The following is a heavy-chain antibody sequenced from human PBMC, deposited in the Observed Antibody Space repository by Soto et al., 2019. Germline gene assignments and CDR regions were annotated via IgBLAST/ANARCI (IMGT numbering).Heavy chain of an antibody. Sequence: EVQLVESGGGLVQPGGSLRLSCAASGFTFSSYWMHWVRQAPGKGLVWVSRINSDGSTTNYADPVKGRFTISRDDAKNTLYLQMNSLRAEDTAVYYCARVPTGGYDWNWGQGTLVTVSS. CDR2: INSDGSTT. J-gene: IGHJ4*02. V-gene: IGHV3-74*01. CDR1: GFTFSSYW. D-gene: IGHD5-12*01. CDR3: ARVPTGGYDWN.